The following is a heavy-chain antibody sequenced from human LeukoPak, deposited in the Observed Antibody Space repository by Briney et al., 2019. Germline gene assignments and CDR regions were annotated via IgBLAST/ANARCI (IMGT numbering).Heavy chain of an antibody. CDR2: INPNSGGT. Sequence: ASVKVSCKTSGYTFTGYYIHWVRQAPGQGLEWMGWINPNSGGTNYAQKFQGRVTMTWDTSISTAYMELSRLRSDDTAIYYCARGRFYTSGSYYNRLDYWGQGTLVTVSS. CDR3: ARGRFYTSGSYYNRLDY. V-gene: IGHV1-2*02. D-gene: IGHD3-10*01. CDR1: GYTFTGYY. J-gene: IGHJ4*02.